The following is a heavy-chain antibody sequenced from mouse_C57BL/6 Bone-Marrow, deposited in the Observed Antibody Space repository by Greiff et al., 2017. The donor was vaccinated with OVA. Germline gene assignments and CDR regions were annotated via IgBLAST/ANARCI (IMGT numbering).Heavy chain of an antibody. J-gene: IGHJ2*01. CDR2: IDPEDGET. Sequence: EVQLQQSGAELVKPGASVKLSCTASGFNIKDYYMHWVKQRTEQGLEWIGRIDPEDGETKYAPKFPGKATITADTSSNTAYLQLSSLTSEDTAVYYCAGGDYDGNYWGQGTTLTVSS. V-gene: IGHV14-2*01. CDR1: GFNIKDYY. CDR3: AGGDYDGNY. D-gene: IGHD2-4*01.